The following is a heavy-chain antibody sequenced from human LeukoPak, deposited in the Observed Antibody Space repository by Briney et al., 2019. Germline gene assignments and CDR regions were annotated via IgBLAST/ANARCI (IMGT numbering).Heavy chain of an antibody. Sequence: SETLSLTCVVNGGSFSGYYWTWIRQPPGEGLEWIGEINHSGSSNYNPSLKSRVAISVDTSKNQFSLKLSSVTAADTAVYYCARGGHDYYDSSGYYRMGNWFDPWGQGILVTVSS. J-gene: IGHJ5*02. V-gene: IGHV4-34*01. CDR1: GGSFSGYY. CDR2: INHSGSS. CDR3: ARGGHDYYDSSGYYRMGNWFDP. D-gene: IGHD3-22*01.